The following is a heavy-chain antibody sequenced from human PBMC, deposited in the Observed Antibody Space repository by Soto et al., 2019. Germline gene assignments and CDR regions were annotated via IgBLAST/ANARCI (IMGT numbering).Heavy chain of an antibody. CDR2: ISSSSSYT. CDR3: ARHAVWIRSGWYGNWFDP. V-gene: IGHV3-11*03. J-gene: IGHJ5*02. CDR1: GFTFSDYY. D-gene: IGHD6-19*01. Sequence: GGSLRLSCAASGFTFSDYYMSWIRQAPGKGLEWVSYISSSSSYTNYADSVKGRFTISRDNAKNSLYLQMNSLRAEDTAVYYCARHAVWIRSGWYGNWFDPWGQGTLVTVSS.